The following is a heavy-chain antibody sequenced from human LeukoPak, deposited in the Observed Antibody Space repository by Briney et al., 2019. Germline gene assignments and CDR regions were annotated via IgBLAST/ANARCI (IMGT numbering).Heavy chain of an antibody. V-gene: IGHV3-7*01. CDR2: IKQDGSEK. CDR3: ARGGE. Sequence: GGSLRLSCEASGFSFSSYWMSWVRQAPGKGLEWVANIKQDGSEKYYVDSVKGRFTISRDNAKNSLYLQMNSLRAEDTAVYYCARGGEWGQGTLVTVSS. J-gene: IGHJ4*02. CDR1: GFSFSSYW.